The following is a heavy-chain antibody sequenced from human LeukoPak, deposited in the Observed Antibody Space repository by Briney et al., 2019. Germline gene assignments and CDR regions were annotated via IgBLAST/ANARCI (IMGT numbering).Heavy chain of an antibody. V-gene: IGHV3-23*01. CDR3: AASILTGFVAFDY. CDR2: VIPSGGST. CDR1: GFNFNTYG. J-gene: IGHJ4*02. Sequence: GGSLRLSCAASGFNFNTYGMSWVRQAPGKGLEWVSSVIPSGGSTFYADSVKGRFTISRDNSKNTLYLQMNSLRAEDTAVYYCAASILTGFVAFDYWGQGTLVTVSS. D-gene: IGHD3-9*01.